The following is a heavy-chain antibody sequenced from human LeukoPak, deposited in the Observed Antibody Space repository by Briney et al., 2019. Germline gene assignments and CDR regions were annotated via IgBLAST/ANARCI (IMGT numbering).Heavy chain of an antibody. CDR3: ARGVDTAIVSGGYNFFDP. J-gene: IGHJ5*02. V-gene: IGHV4-4*07. CDR1: NDSINTYS. CDR2: IYTTGTT. D-gene: IGHD5-18*01. Sequence: PSETLSLTCTVSNDSINTYSWTWIRQPAGKGLEWIGRIYTTGTTDYNPSLKSRVTMSVDTSKNHFSLKMTSITAADTAVYYCARGVDTAIVSGGYNFFDPWGQGILVTVSS.